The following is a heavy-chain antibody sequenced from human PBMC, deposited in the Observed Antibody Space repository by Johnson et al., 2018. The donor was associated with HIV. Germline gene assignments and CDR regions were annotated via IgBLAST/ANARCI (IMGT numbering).Heavy chain of an antibody. CDR3: AREKRSDYDYDAFDI. J-gene: IGHJ3*02. D-gene: IGHD5-12*01. Sequence: EQLVESGGGVVRPGGTLRLSCAASGFTFSSFDMLWVRQATGKGLDWVSVIGSADDTNYEDSVKVQSTISRDNAKNSLYLQMSSLRAKDTALYYCAREKRSDYDYDAFDIWGQGTMVTVSS. CDR1: GFTFSSFD. CDR2: IGSADDT. V-gene: IGHV3-13*01.